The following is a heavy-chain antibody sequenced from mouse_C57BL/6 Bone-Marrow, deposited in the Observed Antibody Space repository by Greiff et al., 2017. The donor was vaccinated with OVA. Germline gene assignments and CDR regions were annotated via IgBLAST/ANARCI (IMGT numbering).Heavy chain of an antibody. CDR3: ARSGTGYYFYY. Sequence: VQLQQPGAELVKPGASVKLSCKASGYTFTSYWMQWVKQRPGQGLEWIGEIDPSDSYTNYNQKFQGKATLTVAKSASTAYMQLSSLTSEDSAVYYCARSGTGYYFYYWGQGTTRTVAS. CDR2: IDPSDSYT. CDR1: GYTFTSYW. V-gene: IGHV1-50*01. J-gene: IGHJ2*01. D-gene: IGHD3-1*01.